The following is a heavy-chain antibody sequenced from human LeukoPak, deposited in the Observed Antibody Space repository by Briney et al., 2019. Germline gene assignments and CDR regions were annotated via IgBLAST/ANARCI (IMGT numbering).Heavy chain of an antibody. J-gene: IGHJ5*02. CDR1: GFTFSNYA. Sequence: PGGSLRLSCAAYGFTFSNYAMSWVRQAPGRGLEWVSAIGGSGGSTYYADSVKGRFTISRDNSKNTLFLQMNSLRAEDTALYYCAKGSSGYFADLWGQGTLVTVSS. D-gene: IGHD3-22*01. CDR3: AKGSSGYFADL. V-gene: IGHV3-23*01. CDR2: IGGSGGST.